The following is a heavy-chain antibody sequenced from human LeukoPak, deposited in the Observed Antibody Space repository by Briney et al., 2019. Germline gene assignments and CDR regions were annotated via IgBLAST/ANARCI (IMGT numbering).Heavy chain of an antibody. CDR1: GFTFSRLA. V-gene: IGHV3-23*01. CDR2: ISASGP. J-gene: IGHJ4*02. D-gene: IGHD5-12*01. CDR3: VRGGYRGFDYEY. Sequence: SGGSLRLSCAASGFTFSRLAMTWVRQAPGKGLEWVSTISASGPYYADAVRGRFTISRDNAKSSLYLQMNSLRAEDTAVYYCVRGGYRGFDYEYWGQGTLVTVSS.